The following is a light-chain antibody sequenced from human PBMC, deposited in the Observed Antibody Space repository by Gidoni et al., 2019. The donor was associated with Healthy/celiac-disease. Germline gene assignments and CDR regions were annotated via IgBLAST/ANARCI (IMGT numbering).Light chain of an antibody. CDR2: KAS. CDR3: QQYNSLVA. J-gene: IGKJ1*01. Sequence: DIQMTPSPSTLSASVGDRVTITCRASQSISSWLAWYQQKPGKAPKLLIYKASSLKSGVPSRLSGSGSGKEFTLTISSLQPDDCATYYCQQYNSLVAFGQGTKVEIK. CDR1: QSISSW. V-gene: IGKV1-5*03.